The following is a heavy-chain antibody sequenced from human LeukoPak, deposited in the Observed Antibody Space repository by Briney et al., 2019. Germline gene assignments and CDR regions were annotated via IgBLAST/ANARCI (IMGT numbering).Heavy chain of an antibody. D-gene: IGHD6-19*01. CDR2: IYSGGST. J-gene: IGHJ4*02. Sequence: GGSLRLSCAASGFTVSSNYMSWVRQAPGKGLEWVSVIYSGGSTYYADSVKGRFTISRDNSKNTLYLQMNSLRAEDTAVYYCATSRAIYSSGWYGLDYWGQGTLVTVSS. V-gene: IGHV3-66*01. CDR1: GFTVSSNY. CDR3: ATSRAIYSSGWYGLDY.